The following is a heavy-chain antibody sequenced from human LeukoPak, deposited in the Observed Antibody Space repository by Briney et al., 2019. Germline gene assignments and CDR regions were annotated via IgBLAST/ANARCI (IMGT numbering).Heavy chain of an antibody. CDR1: GFTISSYA. CDR2: ISGSGRST. D-gene: IGHD6-13*01. J-gene: IGHJ5*01. Sequence: GGSLRLSCAASGFTISSYAMSWVRQAPGKGLEWVSAISGSGRSTYYADSVKGRFTISRDNSKNTLYLQMNSLRAEDTAVYYCARDPGYSSSWFDYWGQGTLVTVSS. CDR3: ARDPGYSSSWFDY. V-gene: IGHV3-23*01.